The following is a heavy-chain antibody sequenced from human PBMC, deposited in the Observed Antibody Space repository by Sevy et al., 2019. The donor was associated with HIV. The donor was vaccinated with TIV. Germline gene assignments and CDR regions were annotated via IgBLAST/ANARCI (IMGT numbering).Heavy chain of an antibody. V-gene: IGHV3-74*01. CDR1: GFTLGSRW. CDR3: GIGSRGTCGS. D-gene: IGHD3-16*01. J-gene: IGHJ5*02. Sequence: GGSLRLSCAGSGFTLGSRWMHWVRQVPGKGLVWVSRINSDGQSTDYADSVKGRFTIARDNAKNTLYLQMNGLRAEDTAIYYCGIGSRGTCGSWGQGTLVTVSS. CDR2: INSDGQST.